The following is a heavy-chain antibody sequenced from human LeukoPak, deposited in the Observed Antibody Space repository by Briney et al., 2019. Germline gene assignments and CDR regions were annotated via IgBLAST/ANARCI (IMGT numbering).Heavy chain of an antibody. V-gene: IGHV3-30-3*01. CDR1: GFTFSNYA. D-gene: IGHD2-15*01. J-gene: IGHJ6*02. CDR2: ISYDGGKK. Sequence: GGSLRLSCAASGFTFSNYAIHWVRQAPGKGLEWVAVISYDGGKKYYADSVKGRFTISRDNSKTTLYLQLNSLRTEDTAVYYCARAKGYCSGGSCYSYYYYGMDVWGQGTTVTVSS. CDR3: ARAKGYCSGGSCYSYYYYGMDV.